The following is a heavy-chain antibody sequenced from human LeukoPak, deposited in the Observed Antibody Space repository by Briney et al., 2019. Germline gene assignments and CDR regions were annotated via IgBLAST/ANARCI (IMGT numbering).Heavy chain of an antibody. V-gene: IGHV3-30-3*01. D-gene: IGHD5-24*01. CDR3: ARGIRRDGYNFRHY. CDR1: GFTFSESW. Sequence: GGSLGLSCVASGFTFSESWMTWVRQAPGKGLEWVAVISYDGSNKYYADSVKGRFTISRDNSKNTLYLQMNSLRAEDTAVYYCARGIRRDGYNFRHYWGQGTLVTVSS. J-gene: IGHJ4*02. CDR2: ISYDGSNK.